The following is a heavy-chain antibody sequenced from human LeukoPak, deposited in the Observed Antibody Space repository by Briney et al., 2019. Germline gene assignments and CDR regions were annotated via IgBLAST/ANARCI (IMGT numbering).Heavy chain of an antibody. CDR3: AREESDWSSLGYFYHYMDV. D-gene: IGHD3-9*01. V-gene: IGHV4-39*07. J-gene: IGHJ6*03. CDR2: IYYSGST. Sequence: SETLSLTCTVSGGSISSSSYYWGWIRQPPGKGLEWIGSIYYSGSTYYNPSLKSRVTISVDTSKNQFSLKLSSVTAADTAVYYCAREESDWSSLGYFYHYMDVWGKGTTVTISS. CDR1: GGSISSSSYY.